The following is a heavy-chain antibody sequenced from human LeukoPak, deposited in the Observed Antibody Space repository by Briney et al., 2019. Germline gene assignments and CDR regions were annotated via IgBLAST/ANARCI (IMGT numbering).Heavy chain of an antibody. Sequence: ASVKVSFKFSGYTLTELSVHWVRQAPGKGLEWMGGFDPEDGETIYAQKFQGRVTMTEDTSTDTAYMELSSLRSEDTAVYYCATLNYGILTGYLYYFDYWGQGSLVTVSS. J-gene: IGHJ4*02. CDR3: ATLNYGILTGYLYYFDY. V-gene: IGHV1-24*01. CDR2: FDPEDGET. CDR1: GYTLTELS. D-gene: IGHD3-9*01.